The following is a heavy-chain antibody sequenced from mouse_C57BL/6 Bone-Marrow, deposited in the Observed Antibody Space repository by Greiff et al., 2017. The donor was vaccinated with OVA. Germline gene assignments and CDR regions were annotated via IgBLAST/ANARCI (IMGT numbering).Heavy chain of an antibody. CDR2: IYPGSGSP. D-gene: IGHD1-1*01. CDR1: GYTFTSYW. Sequence: QVQLQQPGAELVKPGASVTMSCKASGYTFTSYWINWVKQRPGHGLEWIGAIYPGSGSPNYNEKFQSKATLTVDTSSSTAYMQLSSLTSDDSAVYYCARDYGSAWFAYWGQGTLVTVSA. V-gene: IGHV1-55*01. CDR3: ARDYGSAWFAY. J-gene: IGHJ3*01.